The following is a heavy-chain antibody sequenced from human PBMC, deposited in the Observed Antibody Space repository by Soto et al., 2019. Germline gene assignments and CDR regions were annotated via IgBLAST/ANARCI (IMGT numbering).Heavy chain of an antibody. D-gene: IGHD1-1*01. Sequence: EVQLLESGGGLVQPGGALRLSCAASGFTFSNDAMSWVRQAPEKGLEWVSIISGSSSITYYADSVKGRFTISRDNSKNTLYLQMNSLRAEDTAVYYCAANWYENWFDPWGQGPRVTVSS. CDR1: GFTFSNDA. CDR2: ISGSSSIT. CDR3: AANWYENWFDP. J-gene: IGHJ5*02. V-gene: IGHV3-23*01.